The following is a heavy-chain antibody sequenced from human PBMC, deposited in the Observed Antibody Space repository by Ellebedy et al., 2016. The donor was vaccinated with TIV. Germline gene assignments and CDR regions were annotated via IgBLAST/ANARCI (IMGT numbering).Heavy chain of an antibody. V-gene: IGHV3-30-3*01. CDR2: ISYDDNSK. Sequence: GESLKISCAASGFTFNSYAMHWVRQAPGKGLEWVAVISYDDNSKYYADSVKGRFTISRDNSMTTLYLEMNSPRAEDTAVYYCARDLDKSSGWYGGDAYWGQGTLVTVSS. J-gene: IGHJ4*02. CDR1: GFTFNSYA. CDR3: ARDLDKSSGWYGGDAY. D-gene: IGHD6-19*01.